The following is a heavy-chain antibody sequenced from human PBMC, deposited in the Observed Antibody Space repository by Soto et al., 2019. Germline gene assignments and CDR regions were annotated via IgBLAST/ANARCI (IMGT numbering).Heavy chain of an antibody. J-gene: IGHJ4*02. Sequence: EVQLLESGGGLVQPGGSLRLSCAASGFSFSSYAMSWVRQAPGKGLEWVSSISGSGANTYYVDSVKGRFTVPRDNSKNTLYLQMGSLRGEDTAVYKCAKAAAYHGSASYFPFDDWGLGTRVTVSS. D-gene: IGHD3-10*01. CDR3: AKAAAYHGSASYFPFDD. CDR1: GFSFSSYA. V-gene: IGHV3-23*01. CDR2: ISGSGANT.